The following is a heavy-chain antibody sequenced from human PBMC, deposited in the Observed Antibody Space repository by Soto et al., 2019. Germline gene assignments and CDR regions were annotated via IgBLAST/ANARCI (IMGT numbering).Heavy chain of an antibody. CDR1: GGSISSGGYY. V-gene: IGHV4-31*03. CDR2: IYYSGST. Sequence: QVQLQESGPGLVKPSQTLSLTCTVSGGSISSGGYYWSWIRQHPGKGLEWIGYIYYSGSTYYNPSLKSRVTISVYTSKNQFSLKLSSLTAADTAVYYCANLRGITMVRGVITNDAFDIWGQGTMVTVSS. CDR3: ANLRGITMVRGVITNDAFDI. D-gene: IGHD3-10*01. J-gene: IGHJ3*02.